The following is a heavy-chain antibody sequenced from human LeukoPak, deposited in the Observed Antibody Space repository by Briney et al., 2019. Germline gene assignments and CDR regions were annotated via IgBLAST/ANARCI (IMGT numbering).Heavy chain of an antibody. J-gene: IGHJ5*02. CDR1: GGSFSGYY. D-gene: IGHD2-2*02. CDR3: ASLLIVVVPAAIGGFDP. CDR2: IYYSGST. Sequence: SETLSLTCAVYGGSFSGYYWGWIRQPPGKGLEWIGSIYYSGSTYYNPSLKSRVTISVDTSKNQFSLKLSSVTAADTAVYYCASLLIVVVPAAIGGFDPWGQGTLVTVSS. V-gene: IGHV4-39*01.